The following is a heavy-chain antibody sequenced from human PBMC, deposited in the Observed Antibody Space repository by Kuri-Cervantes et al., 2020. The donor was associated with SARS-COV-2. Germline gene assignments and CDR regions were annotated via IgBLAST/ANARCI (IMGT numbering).Heavy chain of an antibody. V-gene: IGHV4-30-4*08. Sequence: LRLSCTVSGGSLGSGDYYWTWVRQPPGKGLEWIGNIYYSGSAFYSPSLKSRVTMSLDMSKSQFSLRLTSVTAADTAVYYCARDSRSSYQVLLDHYYYSYMDVWDKGTTVTVSS. J-gene: IGHJ6*03. CDR2: IYYSGSA. CDR3: ARDSRSSYQVLLDHYYYSYMDV. D-gene: IGHD3-3*01. CDR1: GGSLGSGDYY.